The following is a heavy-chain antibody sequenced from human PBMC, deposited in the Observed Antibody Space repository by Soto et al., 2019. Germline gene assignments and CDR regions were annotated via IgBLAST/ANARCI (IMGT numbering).Heavy chain of an antibody. Sequence: ASVKVSCKASGYTFSHYGIGWVRQAPGQGLESMGWISAYNGNRHFAEGLRGRITMTTNTTTSTADMELRSLSSDDTAVYYCARGGQECSNSGCGYIYDGMDVWGQGTTVTVSS. J-gene: IGHJ6*02. CDR3: ARGGQECSNSGCGYIYDGMDV. CDR2: ISAYNGNR. CDR1: GYTFSHYG. D-gene: IGHD1-26*01. V-gene: IGHV1-18*01.